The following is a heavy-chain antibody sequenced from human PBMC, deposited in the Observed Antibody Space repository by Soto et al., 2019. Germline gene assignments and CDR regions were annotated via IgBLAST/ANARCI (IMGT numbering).Heavy chain of an antibody. CDR3: ARDSWAAAGTRGWFDP. CDR2: ISSSGSTI. V-gene: IGHV3-11*01. CDR1: GFTFSDYY. Sequence: PGGSLRLSCAASGFTFSDYYMSWIRQAPGKVLEWVSHISSSGSTIYYADSVKGRFTISRDNAKNSLYLQMNSLRAEDTAVYYCARDSWAAAGTRGWFDPWGKGTLVTVSS. J-gene: IGHJ5*02. D-gene: IGHD6-13*01.